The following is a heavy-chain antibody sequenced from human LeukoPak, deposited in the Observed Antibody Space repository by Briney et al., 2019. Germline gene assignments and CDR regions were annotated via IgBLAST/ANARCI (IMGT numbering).Heavy chain of an antibody. CDR2: VNSDGSST. Sequence: GGSLRLSCAASGFTFSSYWMYWVRQAPGKGLVWVSRVNSDGSSTSYADSVKGRCSISRDNAKNTLYLQMNSLRAEDTAVYYCARSPVEVDGFDIRGKGTLVPVS. CDR3: ARSPVEVDGFDI. CDR1: GFTFSSYW. D-gene: IGHD2-2*01. V-gene: IGHV3-74*01. J-gene: IGHJ3*02.